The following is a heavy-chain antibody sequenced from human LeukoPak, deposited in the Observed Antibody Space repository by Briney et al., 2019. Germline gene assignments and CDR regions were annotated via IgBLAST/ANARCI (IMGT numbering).Heavy chain of an antibody. CDR3: ARVLEATHFDY. CDR1: GDTFTNYP. J-gene: IGHJ4*02. CDR2: IIPIFNTT. V-gene: IGHV1-69*05. D-gene: IGHD2/OR15-2a*01. Sequence: SVKVSCKASGDTFTNYPISWVRQAPGQGLEWMGGIIPIFNTTNYAQKFQGRVTITTDESTSTAFMELTSLRAEDTAVYYCARVLEATHFDYWGQRTLVTVSS.